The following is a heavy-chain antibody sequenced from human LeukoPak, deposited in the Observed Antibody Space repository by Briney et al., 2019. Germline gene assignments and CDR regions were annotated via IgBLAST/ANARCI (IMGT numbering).Heavy chain of an antibody. CDR2: ISAYNGNT. V-gene: IGHV1-18*01. J-gene: IGHJ4*02. Sequence: GASVKVSCKASGYTFTSYGISWVRQAPGQGLEWMGWISAYNGNTNYAQKLQGRVTMTTDTSTSTAYMELRSLRSDDTAVYYCARVFPYYYDSSGYYQLNDYWGQGTLVTVSS. CDR3: ARVFPYYYDSSGYYQLNDY. D-gene: IGHD3-22*01. CDR1: GYTFTSYG.